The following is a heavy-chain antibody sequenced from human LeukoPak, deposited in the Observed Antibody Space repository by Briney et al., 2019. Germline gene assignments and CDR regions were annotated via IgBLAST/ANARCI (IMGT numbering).Heavy chain of an antibody. D-gene: IGHD4-17*01. CDR2: ITTTTGDT. Sequence: ASVKVSXKASGYTFTTYAISWVRQAPGQGLEWMGWITTTTGDTKYAERFQGRVTLTTDTSTSTAYMELRSLTFDDTAVYYCGTTQDYSEYLLGYFDYWGQGSLVIVSS. CDR3: GTTQDYSEYLLGYFDY. J-gene: IGHJ4*02. V-gene: IGHV1-18*01. CDR1: GYTFTTYA.